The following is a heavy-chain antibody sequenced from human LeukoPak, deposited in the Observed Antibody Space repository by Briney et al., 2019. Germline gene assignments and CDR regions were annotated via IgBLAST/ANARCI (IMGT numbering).Heavy chain of an antibody. J-gene: IGHJ3*02. D-gene: IGHD4-23*01. CDR3: ARGGGNSFLLVYAFDI. CDR2: INHSGST. Sequence: PSQTLSLTCTVSGGSISSGDYYWSWIRQPPGKGLEWIGEINHSGSTDYNPSLKSRVTISVDTSKNQFSLKLSSVTAADTAVYYCARGGGNSFLLVYAFDIWGQGTMVTVSS. V-gene: IGHV4-30-4*01. CDR1: GGSISSGDYY.